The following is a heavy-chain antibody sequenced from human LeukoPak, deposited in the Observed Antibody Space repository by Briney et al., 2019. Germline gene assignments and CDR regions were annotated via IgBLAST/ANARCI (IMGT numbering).Heavy chain of an antibody. CDR3: ARASSDDTAMATPFAY. CDR2: ITPIFGTA. J-gene: IGHJ4*02. CDR1: GRTFSNYA. Sequence: ASVKVSCKASGRTFSNYAINWVRQAPGQGLEWMGGITPIFGTANYAQKFQGRITITADESTSTDYMELSRLRSEDTAIYYCARASSDDTAMATPFAYWGQGTLVTVSS. V-gene: IGHV1-69*13. D-gene: IGHD5-18*01.